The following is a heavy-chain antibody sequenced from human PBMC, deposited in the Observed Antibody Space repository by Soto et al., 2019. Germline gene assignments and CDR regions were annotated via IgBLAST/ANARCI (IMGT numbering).Heavy chain of an antibody. CDR2: ISSKNGNT. CDR3: AREPPETPRDY. CDR1: GYTFSDYG. J-gene: IGHJ4*02. V-gene: IGHV1-18*01. Sequence: QVQPVQSGADVKKPGASVKVSCKASGYTFSDYGVSWVRQAPGQGLEWMGWISSKNGNTNFAQKFRGRATMTTDPSTSTVYMELRSLRPDDTAVYYCAREPPETPRDYWGQGTLVTVSS.